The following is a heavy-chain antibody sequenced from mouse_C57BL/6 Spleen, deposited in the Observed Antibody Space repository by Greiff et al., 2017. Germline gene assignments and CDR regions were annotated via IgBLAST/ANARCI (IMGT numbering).Heavy chain of an antibody. CDR3: ARRGYDYDVDY. V-gene: IGHV1-69*01. Sequence: QVQLQQPGAELVMPGASVKLSCKASGYTFTSYWMHWVKQRPGQGLEWIGEIDPSDSYTNYNQKFKGESTLTVDKSSSTAYMRLSSLTSEDSAVYYCARRGYDYDVDYWGQGTTLTVSS. D-gene: IGHD2-4*01. CDR1: GYTFTSYW. J-gene: IGHJ2*01. CDR2: IDPSDSYT.